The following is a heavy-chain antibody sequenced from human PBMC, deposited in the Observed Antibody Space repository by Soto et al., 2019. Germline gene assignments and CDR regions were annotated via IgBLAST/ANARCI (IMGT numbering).Heavy chain of an antibody. CDR1: GFTFSSYA. CDR3: AKDRSSWYGGDY. CDR2: ISGSGSST. V-gene: IGHV3-23*01. Sequence: GGSLRLSCAASGFTFSSYAMSWVRQAPGKGLEWVSAISGSGSSTYYADSVKGRFTISRDNSKNTLYLQMNSLRAEDTAVYYCAKDRSSWYGGDYWGQGTLVTVSS. D-gene: IGHD6-13*01. J-gene: IGHJ4*02.